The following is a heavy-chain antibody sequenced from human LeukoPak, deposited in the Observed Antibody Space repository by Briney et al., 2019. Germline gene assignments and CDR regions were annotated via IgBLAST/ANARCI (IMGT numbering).Heavy chain of an antibody. CDR2: IHSSSSYR. CDR1: GFTFSRYS. J-gene: IGHJ4*02. D-gene: IGHD3-3*01. V-gene: IGHV3-21*01. Sequence: PGGSLRLSFAASGFTFSRYSMNWLRQAAGKGVEWVSSIHSSSSYRYYADSVKGRFTISRDNAKNSLYLQMNSLRAEDTAVYYCARGGHYDFWSGYRKYCDYWGQGTLVTVSS. CDR3: ARGGHYDFWSGYRKYCDY.